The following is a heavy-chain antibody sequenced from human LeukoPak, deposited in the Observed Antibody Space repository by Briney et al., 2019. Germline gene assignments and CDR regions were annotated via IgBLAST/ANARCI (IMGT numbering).Heavy chain of an antibody. CDR2: TSGSGVST. D-gene: IGHD6-25*01. J-gene: IGHJ3*02. CDR1: GFTFSSYA. Sequence: GTLSLTCAASGFTFSSYAMSWDGPAPGKGLEWGSATSGSGVSTNSEDSGKGRITSATDNSKNTMYLQMIRPKDEAPAKCDFAKDYDSSGWPGHDAFDIWGQGTMGTVSS. CDR3: AKDYDSSGWPGHDAFDI. V-gene: IGHV3-23*01.